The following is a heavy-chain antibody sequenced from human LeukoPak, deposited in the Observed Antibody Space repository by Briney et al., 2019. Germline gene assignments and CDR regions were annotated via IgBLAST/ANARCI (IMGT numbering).Heavy chain of an antibody. CDR2: ISSSGSTI. V-gene: IGHV3-11*01. D-gene: IGHD3-22*01. J-gene: IGHJ4*02. CDR3: ARLHSKRGYYDSSGYYLDY. Sequence: PGGSLRLSCAASGFTFSSYWMSWIRQAPGKGLEWVSYISSSGSTIYYADSVKGRFTISRDNAKNSLYLQMDSLRAEDTAVYYCARLHSKRGYYDSSGYYLDYWGQGTLVTVSS. CDR1: GFTFSSYW.